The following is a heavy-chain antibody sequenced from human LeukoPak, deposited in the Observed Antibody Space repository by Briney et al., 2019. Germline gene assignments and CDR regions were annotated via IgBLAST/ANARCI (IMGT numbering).Heavy chain of an antibody. CDR3: AKGMAVAGTDYYYGMDV. V-gene: IGHV3-23*01. D-gene: IGHD6-19*01. CDR2: ISGSGGST. J-gene: IGHJ6*02. CDR1: GFTFTSYA. Sequence: GGSLRLPCAASGFTFTSYAMSWVRQAPGKGLEWVSAISGSGGSTYYADSVKGRFTISRDNSKNTLYLQMNSLRAEDTAVYYCAKGMAVAGTDYYYGMDVWGQGTTVTVSS.